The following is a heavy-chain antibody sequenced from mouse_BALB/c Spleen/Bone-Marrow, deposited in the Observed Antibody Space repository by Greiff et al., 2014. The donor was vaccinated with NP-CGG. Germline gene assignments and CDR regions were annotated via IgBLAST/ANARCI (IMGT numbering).Heavy chain of an antibody. CDR3: ARRGYYGNYYYAMDY. CDR2: IDPANGNT. D-gene: IGHD2-1*01. CDR1: GFNIKDTY. J-gene: IGHJ4*01. V-gene: IGHV14-3*02. Sequence: VQLKDSGAELVKPGASVKLSCTASGFNIKDTYMHWVKQRPEQGLEWIGRIDPANGNTKYDPKFQGKATITADTSSNTAYLQLSSPTSEDTAVYYCARRGYYGNYYYAMDYWGQGTSVTVSS.